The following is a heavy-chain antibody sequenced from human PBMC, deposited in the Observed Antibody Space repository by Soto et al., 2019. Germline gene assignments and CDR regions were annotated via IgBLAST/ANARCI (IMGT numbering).Heavy chain of an antibody. CDR3: ARARGVTKNWFAP. D-gene: IGHD3-10*01. Sequence: QVQLVQSGSEVKKPGASVKVSCKSSGYTFTSYGISWVRQAPGQGLEWMGWISAYNGNTNYAQKLQGRVTMTTDTSTSTAYTELRSLRSDDTAVYYCARARGVTKNWFAPWGQGTLYTVSS. CDR1: GYTFTSYG. V-gene: IGHV1-18*01. CDR2: ISAYNGNT. J-gene: IGHJ5*02.